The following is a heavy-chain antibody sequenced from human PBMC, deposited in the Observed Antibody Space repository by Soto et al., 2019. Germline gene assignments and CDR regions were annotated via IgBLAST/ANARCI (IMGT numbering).Heavy chain of an antibody. J-gene: IGHJ6*02. CDR1: GGTFSSYA. CDR2: IIPIFGTA. CDR3: ARAINWHLPPSYYYGMDV. D-gene: IGHD1-7*01. Sequence: QVQLVQSGAEVKKPGSSVKVSCKASGGTFSSYAISWVRQAPGQGLEWMGGIIPIFGTANYAQKFQGRVTITADKSTSTAYMELSSLRSEDTAVDYCARAINWHLPPSYYYGMDVWGQGTTVTVSS. V-gene: IGHV1-69*06.